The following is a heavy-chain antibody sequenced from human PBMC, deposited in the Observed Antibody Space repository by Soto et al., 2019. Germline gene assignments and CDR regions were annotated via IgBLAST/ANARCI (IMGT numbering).Heavy chain of an antibody. CDR2: IWYDGSNK. Sequence: PGGSLRLSCAASGFSLSSFGMHWVRQAPGKGLEWVALIWYDGSNKYYADSVKGRFTISRHDSKNTPYLQMNSLTVEDTAVYYCARDGPYILTAPNYCLDVWGQGTTVTVSS. V-gene: IGHV3-33*01. D-gene: IGHD3-9*01. J-gene: IGHJ6*02. CDR3: ARDGPYILTAPNYCLDV. CDR1: GFSLSSFG.